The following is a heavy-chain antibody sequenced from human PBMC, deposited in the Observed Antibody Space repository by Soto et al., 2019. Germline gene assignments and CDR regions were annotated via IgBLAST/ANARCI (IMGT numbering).Heavy chain of an antibody. CDR3: ARDSSWTGYYAQFDY. J-gene: IGHJ4*02. CDR1: GFTFSTFW. V-gene: IGHV3-74*01. D-gene: IGHD3-9*01. Sequence: EVQLVEAGGGLVQPGGSPRLSCAASGFTFSTFWMHWVRQAPGKGLVWVSRIDADGRRTSYADSVKGRFTISRDNAKNTLYLQMNSLRAEDTAVYYCARDSSWTGYYAQFDYWGQGILVTVSS. CDR2: IDADGRRT.